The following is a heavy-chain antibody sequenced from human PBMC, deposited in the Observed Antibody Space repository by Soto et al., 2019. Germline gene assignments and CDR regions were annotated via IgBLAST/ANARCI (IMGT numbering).Heavy chain of an antibody. Sequence: QVQLQESGPGLVKPSQTLSLTCTVSGGSISSGGYYWSWIRQHPGKGLEWIGHIYYTGNNYYNPSLKSRVTISVDTSRNQFSLKVKSVTVADTAVYYCARVQGSGVPLDYWGQGALVTVSS. J-gene: IGHJ4*02. CDR2: IYYTGNN. V-gene: IGHV4-31*03. CDR1: GGSISSGGYY. D-gene: IGHD3-10*01. CDR3: ARVQGSGVPLDY.